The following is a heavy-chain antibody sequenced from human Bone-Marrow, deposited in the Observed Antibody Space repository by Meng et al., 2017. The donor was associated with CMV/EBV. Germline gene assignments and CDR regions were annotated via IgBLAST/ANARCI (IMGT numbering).Heavy chain of an antibody. V-gene: IGHV1-69*08. Sequence: SVKVSCKASGGSFSTYSISWVRQAPGQGLEWMGRITPILGTANYAQKFQGRVTITADKSTSTAYMELSSLRSEDTAVYYCAGGYDHQLYYYYGMDVWGQGTTVTVSS. CDR3: AGGYDHQLYYYYGMDV. J-gene: IGHJ6*02. D-gene: IGHD3-16*01. CDR2: ITPILGTA. CDR1: GGSFSTYS.